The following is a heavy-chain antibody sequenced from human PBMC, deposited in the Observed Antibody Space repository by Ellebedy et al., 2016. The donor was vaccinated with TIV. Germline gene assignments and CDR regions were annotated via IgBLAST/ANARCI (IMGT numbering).Heavy chain of an antibody. Sequence: GESLKISCAASGFTFSNAWMSWVRQAPGKGPEWVGRIKSKADGGTTDYAAPVKDRFTISRDDSKNTLYLQGISLKTEDTAVYYCSTTVIDDSSGYFYPRDYWGQGTLVTVSS. J-gene: IGHJ4*02. D-gene: IGHD3-22*01. CDR1: GFTFSNAW. CDR2: IKSKADGGTT. CDR3: STTVIDDSSGYFYPRDY. V-gene: IGHV3-15*01.